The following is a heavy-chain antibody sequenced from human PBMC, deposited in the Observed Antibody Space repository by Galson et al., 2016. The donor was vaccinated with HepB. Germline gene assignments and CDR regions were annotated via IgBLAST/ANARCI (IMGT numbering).Heavy chain of an antibody. J-gene: IGHJ4*02. V-gene: IGHV3-15*07. CDR3: ATLGFCGTTTCNF. Sequence: SLRLSCAVSGFTFNNAWMNWVRQAPGKGLEWVGRSKSKNDGGAIDYAAPVEGRFTISRDDSRNSVYLQMDSLRADDPAVYFCATLGFCGTTTCNFWGQGTLVTVSS. CDR1: GFTFNNAW. D-gene: IGHD2-2*01. CDR2: SKSKNDGGAI.